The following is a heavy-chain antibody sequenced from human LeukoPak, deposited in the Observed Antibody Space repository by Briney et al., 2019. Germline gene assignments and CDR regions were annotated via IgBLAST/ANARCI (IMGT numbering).Heavy chain of an antibody. V-gene: IGHV4-34*01. J-gene: IGHJ5*02. D-gene: IGHD3-3*01. CDR3: ARQYSSDYDFWSGYYDTYNWFDP. CDR1: GGSFSGYY. CDR2: INHSGNT. Sequence: SETLSLTCAVYGGSFSGYYWSWIRQPPGKGLEWIGEINHSGNTNYSPSLKSRVTISVDTSKNQFSLKLSSVTAADTAVYYCARQYSSDYDFWSGYYDTYNWFDPWGQGTLVTVSS.